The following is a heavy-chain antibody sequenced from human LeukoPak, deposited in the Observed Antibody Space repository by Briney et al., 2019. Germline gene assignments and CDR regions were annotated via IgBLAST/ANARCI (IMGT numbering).Heavy chain of an antibody. V-gene: IGHV3-64*01. CDR1: GFTFDDYG. Sequence: QPGGSLRLSCAASGFTFDDYGMSWVRQAPGKGLEYVSSISITGGSTYYANSVQGRFTISRDNSKNTVYLQMGSLRAEDTAVYYCAKTSDYYGSGSYFDYWGQGTLVTVSS. CDR2: ISITGGST. D-gene: IGHD3-10*01. J-gene: IGHJ4*02. CDR3: AKTSDYYGSGSYFDY.